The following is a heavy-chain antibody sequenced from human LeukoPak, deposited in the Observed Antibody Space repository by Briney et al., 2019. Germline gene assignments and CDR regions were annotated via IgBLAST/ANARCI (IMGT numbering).Heavy chain of an antibody. J-gene: IGHJ4*02. CDR3: ARGYSGTYRVDY. V-gene: IGHV3-74*01. CDR1: GFTFSSYW. CDR2: INTDGTNT. D-gene: IGHD1-26*01. Sequence: GGSLRLSCAASGFTFSSYWMHWVRQIPGKGLVWVSRINTDGTNTTYADSVKGRFTMSRDNAKSRLYLQMNSLRAEDTAVYYCARGYSGTYRVDYWGQGTLVTVSS.